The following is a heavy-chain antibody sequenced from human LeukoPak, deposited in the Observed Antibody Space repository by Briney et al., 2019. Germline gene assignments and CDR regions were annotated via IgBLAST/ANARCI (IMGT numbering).Heavy chain of an antibody. V-gene: IGHV3-64*04. D-gene: IGHD4-17*01. CDR1: GFTFSSYA. CDR3: ARDSGGDYAYYYGMDV. J-gene: IGHJ6*02. CDR2: ISSNGGST. Sequence: GGSLRLSCSASGFTFSSYAMHWVRQAPGKGLEYVSAISSNGGSTYYADSVKGRFTISRDNSKNTLYLQMNSLRAEDTAVYYCARDSGGDYAYYYGMDVWGQGTTVTVSS.